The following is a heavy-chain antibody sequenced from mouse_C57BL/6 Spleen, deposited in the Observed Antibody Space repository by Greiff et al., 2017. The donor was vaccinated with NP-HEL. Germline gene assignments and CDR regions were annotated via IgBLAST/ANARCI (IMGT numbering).Heavy chain of an antibody. V-gene: IGHV1-80*01. J-gene: IGHJ4*01. D-gene: IGHD3-2*02. Sequence: QVQLQQSGAELVKPGASVKISCKASGYAFSSYWMNWVKQRPGKGLEWIGQIYPGDGDTNYNGKFKGKATLTADKSSSTAYMQLSSLTSEDSAVYFCARQLSPYYAMDYWGQGTSVTVSS. CDR2: IYPGDGDT. CDR1: GYAFSSYW. CDR3: ARQLSPYYAMDY.